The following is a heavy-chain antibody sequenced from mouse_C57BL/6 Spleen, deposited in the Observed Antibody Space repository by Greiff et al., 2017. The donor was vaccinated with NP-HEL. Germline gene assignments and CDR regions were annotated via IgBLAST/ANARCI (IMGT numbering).Heavy chain of an antibody. D-gene: IGHD1-1*01. Sequence: VHVKQSGAELVRPGASVKLSCTASGFNIKDDYMHWVKQRPEQGLEWIGWIDPENGDTEYASKFQGKATITADTSSNTAYLQLSSLTSEDTAVYYCTTLATVVGDYWGQGTTLTVSS. CDR1: GFNIKDDY. CDR3: TTLATVVGDY. CDR2: IDPENGDT. J-gene: IGHJ2*01. V-gene: IGHV14-4*01.